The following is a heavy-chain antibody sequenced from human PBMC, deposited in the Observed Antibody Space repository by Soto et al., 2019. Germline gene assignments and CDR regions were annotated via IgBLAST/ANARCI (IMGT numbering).Heavy chain of an antibody. D-gene: IGHD6-13*01. J-gene: IGHJ3*02. V-gene: IGHV1-69*02. CDR2: IIPMLAIT. CDR3: ALGSWSSETFDI. CDR1: GGTFNVYT. Sequence: QVQLVPSGAEVKKPGSSVKVSCKASGGTFNVYTIIWVRQAPGQGLEWMGRIIPMLAITNYAQRFQGRVTLTADTSTTTAYMELSSLTSEDTAVYYCALGSWSSETFDIWGQGTLVTVSS.